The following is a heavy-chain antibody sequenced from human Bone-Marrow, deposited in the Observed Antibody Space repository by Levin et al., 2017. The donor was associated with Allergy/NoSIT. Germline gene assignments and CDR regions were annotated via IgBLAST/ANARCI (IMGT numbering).Heavy chain of an antibody. D-gene: IGHD6-19*01. J-gene: IGHJ5*02. CDR2: ISWSGGRT. Sequence: PGGSLRLSCAATGFRFDDHAMHWVRQAPGKGLEWVSGISWSGGRTGYADSVKGRFTISRDNAKNSLYLQMNSLRIEDTAFYFCAKGDEVGAVAGAVDHWGQGTQVIVSS. CDR3: AKGDEVGAVAGAVDH. CDR1: GFRFDDHA. V-gene: IGHV3-9*01.